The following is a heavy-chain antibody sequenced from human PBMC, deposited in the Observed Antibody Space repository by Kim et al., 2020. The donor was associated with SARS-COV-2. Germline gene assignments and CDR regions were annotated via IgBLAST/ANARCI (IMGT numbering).Heavy chain of an antibody. CDR1: GVSMYSSGYY. Sequence: SETLSLTCSVSGVSMYSSGYYWGWIRQPPGEGLEWIGSVYDSGSTYYNPSLKSRLTISVDTSKKQFSLKLSSVSAADTAMYYCARGNSGWNDAFDVWGQGTMVTVSS. D-gene: IGHD6-19*01. CDR2: VYDSGST. V-gene: IGHV4-39*01. J-gene: IGHJ3*01. CDR3: ARGNSGWNDAFDV.